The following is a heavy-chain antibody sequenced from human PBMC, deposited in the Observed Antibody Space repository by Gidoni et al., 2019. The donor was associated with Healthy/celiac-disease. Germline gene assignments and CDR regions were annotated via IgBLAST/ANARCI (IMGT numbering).Heavy chain of an antibody. CDR1: GYTFPSYY. J-gene: IGHJ4*02. V-gene: IGHV1-46*01. CDR2: INPRGGST. CDR3: ARDYGDYVVDY. Sequence: QVQLVQSGAEVKKPGASVKVSCKASGYTFPSYYMHWVRQAPGQGLEWMGIINPRGGSTSYAQKFQGRVTMTRDTSTSTVYMELSSLRSEDTAVYYCARDYGDYVVDYWGQGTLVTVSS. D-gene: IGHD4-17*01.